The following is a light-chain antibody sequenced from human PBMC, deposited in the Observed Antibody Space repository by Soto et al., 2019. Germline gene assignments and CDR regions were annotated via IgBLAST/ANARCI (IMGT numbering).Light chain of an antibody. Sequence: DIQMTQSPSTLSASVGDRVTITCRASQSISNWLAWYQQKPGKAPKLLIYKTSSLESGVPSRFSGRGSGTDFTLTISSLQPDDFATYYCQQYNRYSTFGQGTKVEIK. CDR3: QQYNRYST. V-gene: IGKV1-5*03. CDR2: KTS. CDR1: QSISNW. J-gene: IGKJ1*01.